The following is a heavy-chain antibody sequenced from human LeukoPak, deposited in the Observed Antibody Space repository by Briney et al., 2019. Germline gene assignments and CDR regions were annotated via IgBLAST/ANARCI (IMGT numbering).Heavy chain of an antibody. CDR2: ISSSSSTI. CDR1: GFTFSSYS. CDR3: ARGRRYYDSSGPTGVYYFDY. V-gene: IGHV3-48*02. Sequence: GGSLRLSCAASGFTFSSYSMNWVRQAPGKGLEWVSYISSSSSTIYHADSVKGRFTISRDNAKNSLYLQMNSLRDEDTAVHYCARGRRYYDSSGPTGVYYFDYWGQGTLVTVSS. J-gene: IGHJ4*02. D-gene: IGHD3-22*01.